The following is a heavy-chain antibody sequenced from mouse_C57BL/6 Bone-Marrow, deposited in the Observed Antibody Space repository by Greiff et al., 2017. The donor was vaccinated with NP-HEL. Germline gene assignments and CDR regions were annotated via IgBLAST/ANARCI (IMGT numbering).Heavy chain of an antibody. D-gene: IGHD1-1*01. CDR1: GYTFTSYG. CDR2: IYPRSGNT. CDR3: ARSRSAWFAY. J-gene: IGHJ3*01. V-gene: IGHV1-81*01. Sequence: QVHVKQSGAELARPGASVKLSCKASGYTFTSYGISWVKQRTGQGLEWIGEIYPRSGNTYYNEKFKGKATLTADKSSSTAYMELRSLTSEDSAVYFCARSRSAWFAYWGQGTLVTVSA.